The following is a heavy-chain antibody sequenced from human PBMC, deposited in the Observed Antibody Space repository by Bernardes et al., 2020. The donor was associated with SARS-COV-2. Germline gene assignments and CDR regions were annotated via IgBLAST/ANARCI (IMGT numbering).Heavy chain of an antibody. D-gene: IGHD5-12*01. J-gene: IGHJ4*02. V-gene: IGHV4-59*08. CDR3: ARHGGVATTFDY. CDR2: IYYNGHTHST. CDR1: GGSIPNSY. Sequence: SETLSLTCFVSGGSIPNSYWNWIRQSPGTGLAWIGYIYYNGHTHSTNYSPSLKSRVTISVDTSKNQFSLKLSSVTAADTAVYFCARHGGVATTFDYWGQGTLVTVAS.